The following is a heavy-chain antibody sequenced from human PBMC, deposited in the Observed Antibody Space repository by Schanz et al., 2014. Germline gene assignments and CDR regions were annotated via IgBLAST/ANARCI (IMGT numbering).Heavy chain of an antibody. J-gene: IGHJ5*02. CDR2: ISGSGGST. D-gene: IGHD1-1*01. CDR1: GFAFSSYG. Sequence: EVQLVQSGGGLVQPGGSLRLSCLASGFAFSSYGMNWLRQAPGRGLEWVIVISGSGGSTYYADSVKGRFTISRDNAKNSLFLQMNSLRPEDTAVYYCARGRVLESWGQGTLVTVSS. V-gene: IGHV3-23*04. CDR3: ARGRVLES.